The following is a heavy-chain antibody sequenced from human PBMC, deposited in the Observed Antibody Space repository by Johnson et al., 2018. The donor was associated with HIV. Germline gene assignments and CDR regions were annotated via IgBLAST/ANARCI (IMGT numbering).Heavy chain of an antibody. Sequence: QVLLVESGGGVVQPGRSLRLSCAASGFTFSSYAMHWVRQAPGKGLEWVAVISYDEIDKYYADSVTGRFTVSRDNSKNTLYLQMNSLRGEDTAVYYCAKDRGAARAFDAFDIWGQGTMVTVSS. D-gene: IGHD6-6*01. CDR2: ISYDEIDK. CDR3: AKDRGAARAFDAFDI. CDR1: GFTFSSYA. J-gene: IGHJ3*02. V-gene: IGHV3-30*18.